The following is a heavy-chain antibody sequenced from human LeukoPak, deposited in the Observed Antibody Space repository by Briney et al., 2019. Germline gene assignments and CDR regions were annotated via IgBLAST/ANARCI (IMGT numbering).Heavy chain of an antibody. Sequence: SETLSLTCTVSGGSIRSYYWSWIRQPAGKGLEWIGEINHSGSTNYNPSLKSRVTISVDTSKNQFSLKLSSVTAAGTAVYYCARGRAVVATRLDYWGQGTLVTVSS. V-gene: IGHV4-34*01. J-gene: IGHJ4*02. D-gene: IGHD5-12*01. CDR2: INHSGST. CDR1: GGSIRSYY. CDR3: ARGRAVVATRLDY.